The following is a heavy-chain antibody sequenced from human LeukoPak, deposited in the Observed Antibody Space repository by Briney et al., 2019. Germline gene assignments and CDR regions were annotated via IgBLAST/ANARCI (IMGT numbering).Heavy chain of an antibody. Sequence: GRSLRLSCAASGFIFDDYAMHWVRQAPGKGLEWVSGISWNSGSLAYADSVKGRFTISRDNAKNSLYLQMNSLRAEDTAVYYCAKDRSSHRYFDYWGQGTLVTVSS. CDR1: GFIFDDYA. J-gene: IGHJ4*02. D-gene: IGHD2-15*01. V-gene: IGHV3-9*01. CDR2: ISWNSGSL. CDR3: AKDRSSHRYFDY.